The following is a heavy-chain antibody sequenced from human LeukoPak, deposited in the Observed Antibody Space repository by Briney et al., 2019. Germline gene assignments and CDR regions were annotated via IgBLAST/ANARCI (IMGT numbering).Heavy chain of an antibody. J-gene: IGHJ4*02. CDR3: AKDLSYDSSGIDY. Sequence: GGSLRLSCAASGFTFSSYGMHWVRQAPGKGLEWVAVISYDGSNKYYADSVKGRFTISRDNSKNTLYPQMNSLRAEDTAVYYCAKDLSYDSSGIDYWGQGTLVTVSS. V-gene: IGHV3-30*18. CDR1: GFTFSSYG. CDR2: ISYDGSNK. D-gene: IGHD3-22*01.